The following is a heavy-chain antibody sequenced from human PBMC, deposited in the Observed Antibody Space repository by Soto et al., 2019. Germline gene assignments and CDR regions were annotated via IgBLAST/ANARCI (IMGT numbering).Heavy chain of an antibody. CDR1: GFTFSNYA. CDR3: ARVVWIGYFYYFDY. D-gene: IGHD3-3*01. J-gene: IGHJ4*02. Sequence: QVQLVESGGGVVQPGRSLRLSCAASGFTFSNYAMHWVRQAPGKGLQWVAVISYDGSTKYYADSVKGRFTISRDNSKNTLYLQMNSLRAEDTAVYYCARVVWIGYFYYFDYWGQGTLVTVSS. CDR2: ISYDGSTK. V-gene: IGHV3-30-3*01.